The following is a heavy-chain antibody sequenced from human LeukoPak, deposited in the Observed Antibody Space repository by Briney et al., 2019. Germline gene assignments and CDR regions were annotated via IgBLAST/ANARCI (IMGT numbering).Heavy chain of an antibody. CDR2: IYSGGST. CDR1: GFTVSSNY. CDR3: ARDKGNTVTTNWYFDL. V-gene: IGHV3-53*01. D-gene: IGHD4-17*01. Sequence: GGSLRLSCAASGFTVSSNYMSWVRQAPGKGLEWVSVIYSGGSTYYADSVEGRFTISRDNSKNTLYLQMNSLRAEDTAVYYCARDKGNTVTTNWYFDLWGRDTLVTVSS. J-gene: IGHJ2*01.